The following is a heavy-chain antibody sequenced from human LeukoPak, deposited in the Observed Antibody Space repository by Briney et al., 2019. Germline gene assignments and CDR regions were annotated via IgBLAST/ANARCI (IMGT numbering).Heavy chain of an antibody. V-gene: IGHV1-8*01. Sequence: ASVKVSCKSPGYTFTTYEINWLRQATGQGLAWMGWMNPNSSNTGYTQKFQGRVTMTRNTSISTVYMELSSLRSGDTAVYYCARGRGSGHKDNWFDPWGQGTLVTVSS. CDR1: GYTFTTYE. CDR2: MNPNSSNT. J-gene: IGHJ5*02. CDR3: ARGRGSGHKDNWFDP. D-gene: IGHD6-19*01.